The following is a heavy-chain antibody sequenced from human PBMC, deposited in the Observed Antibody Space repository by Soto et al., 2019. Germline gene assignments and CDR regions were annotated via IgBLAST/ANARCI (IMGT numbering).Heavy chain of an antibody. CDR1: GYTFTSYY. Sequence: ASVKVSCKASGYTFTSYYMHWVRQAPGQGLEWMGIIKPTGGSTTYAQKFQGRVTMTRDTATSTLYMELTSLRSEDTAVYYCARDRGAYCSGGNCDSGAFFDYWGRGTLVTVSS. V-gene: IGHV1-46*01. CDR2: IKPTGGST. J-gene: IGHJ4*02. D-gene: IGHD2-15*01. CDR3: ARDRGAYCSGGNCDSGAFFDY.